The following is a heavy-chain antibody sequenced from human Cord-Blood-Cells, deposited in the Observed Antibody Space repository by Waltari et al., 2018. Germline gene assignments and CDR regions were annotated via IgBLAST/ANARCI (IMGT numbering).Heavy chain of an antibody. CDR2: ISSSDGTI. D-gene: IGHD1-26*01. J-gene: IGHJ4*02. CDR3: ARVRSGSYFDY. CDR1: GFTFSSYE. V-gene: IGHV3-48*03. Sequence: EVQLVESGGGLVQPGGSLRLSCAASGFTFSSYEMNWVRQEPGKGLEWVSYISSSDGTIYYADAVKGRFTISRDNAKNSLYLQMNSLRAEDTAVYYCARVRSGSYFDYWGQGTLVTVSS.